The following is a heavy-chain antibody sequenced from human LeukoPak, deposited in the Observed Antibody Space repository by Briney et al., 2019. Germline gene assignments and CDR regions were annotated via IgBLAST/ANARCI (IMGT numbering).Heavy chain of an antibody. Sequence: GGSLRLSCVVSGFTFSNSWMHWVRQAPGKGLVWVSRINSDGSSPTYADSVKGRFTISRDNAQNTLYLQMSSLRAEDTAVYYCTTSLPHIVDVTASDGGNWGQGTLVTVSS. CDR3: TTSLPHIVDVTASDGGN. D-gene: IGHD2-21*02. CDR2: INSDGSSP. CDR1: GFTFSNSW. V-gene: IGHV3-74*01. J-gene: IGHJ4*02.